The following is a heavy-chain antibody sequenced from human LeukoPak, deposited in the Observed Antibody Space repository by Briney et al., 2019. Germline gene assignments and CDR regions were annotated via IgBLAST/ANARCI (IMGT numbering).Heavy chain of an antibody. D-gene: IGHD5-12*01. CDR3: ARDLRYGGYEASDY. CDR1: GYTFTGYY. CDR2: INPNSGGT. Sequence: GASVKVSCKASGYTFTGYYMHWVRQAPGQGLERMGWINPNSGGTNYAQKFQGRVTMTRDTSISTAYMELSRLRSDDTAVYYCARDLRYGGYEASDYWGQGTLVTVSS. J-gene: IGHJ4*02. V-gene: IGHV1-2*02.